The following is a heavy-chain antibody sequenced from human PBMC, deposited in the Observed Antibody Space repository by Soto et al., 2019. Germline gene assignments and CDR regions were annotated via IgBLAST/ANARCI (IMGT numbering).Heavy chain of an antibody. D-gene: IGHD5-12*01. CDR2: SIPIFGTA. Sequence: GASVKVSCKASGGTFNNYPITWVRQAPGEGLEWMGGSIPIFGTANYAQNFQGRVTISVDESTSTAYMGLSSLRSEDTAVYYCARGRGYSGDDHYYYFDMDVWGQGTTVTVS. V-gene: IGHV1-69*13. CDR3: ARGRGYSGDDHYYYFDMDV. J-gene: IGHJ6*02. CDR1: GGTFNNYP.